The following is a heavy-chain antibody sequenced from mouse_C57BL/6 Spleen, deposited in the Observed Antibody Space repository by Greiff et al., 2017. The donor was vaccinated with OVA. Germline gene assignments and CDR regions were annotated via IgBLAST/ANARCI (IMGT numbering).Heavy chain of an antibody. CDR1: GFTFSDYG. CDR3: AREGYYGSSD. CDR2: ISSGSSTI. V-gene: IGHV5-17*01. D-gene: IGHD1-1*01. J-gene: IGHJ2*01. Sequence: EVQVVESGGGLVKPGGSLKLSCAASGFTFSDYGMHWVRQAPEKGLEWVAYISSGSSTIYYADTVKGRFTISRDNAKNTLFLQMTSLRSEDTDMYYCAREGYYGSSDWGQGTTLTVSS.